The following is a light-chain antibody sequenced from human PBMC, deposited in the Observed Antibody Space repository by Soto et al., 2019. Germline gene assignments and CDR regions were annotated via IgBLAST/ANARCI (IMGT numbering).Light chain of an antibody. CDR3: QKYGSSPPWT. J-gene: IGKJ1*01. CDR2: GAS. V-gene: IGKV3-20*01. CDR1: QSVTSRY. Sequence: EIVMTQSPATLSVSPGERATLSCRASQSVTSRYLAWYQQKPGQAPRLLIYGASSRATGIPDRFSGSGSGTDFTLTISSLEPEDFAVYYCQKYGSSPPWTFGQGTKVDIK.